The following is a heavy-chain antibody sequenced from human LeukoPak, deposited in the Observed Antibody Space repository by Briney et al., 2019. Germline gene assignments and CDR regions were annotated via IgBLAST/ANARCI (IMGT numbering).Heavy chain of an antibody. D-gene: IGHD3-22*01. CDR2: ISGGGGGT. CDR3: AKRGVVIRVILVGFHKEAYYFDS. V-gene: IGHV3-23*01. CDR1: GITLSNYG. Sequence: PGGSLRLSCAVSGITLSNYGMSWVRQAPGKGLEWVAGISGGGGGTSHADSVKGRFTISRDNPKNTLYLQMNSLRAEDTAVYFCAKRGVVIRVILVGFHKEAYYFDSWGQGALVTVSS. J-gene: IGHJ4*02.